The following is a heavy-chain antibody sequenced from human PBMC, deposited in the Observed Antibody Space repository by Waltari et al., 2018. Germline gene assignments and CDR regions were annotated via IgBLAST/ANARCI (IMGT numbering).Heavy chain of an antibody. J-gene: IGHJ4*02. D-gene: IGHD1-26*01. CDR2: GDHESGRA. Sequence: QDHLVQSGTEVKRPGASVKVSCKRSGFPLTEFSMHWVRQAPGRGLEWMGGGDHESGRAIYAQNFQGRVTMTEDTSTATAYLELRGLKSEDTAVYYCTTGPEATPVFDYWGQGSLLTVSS. V-gene: IGHV1-24*01. CDR1: GFPLTEFS. CDR3: TTGPEATPVFDY.